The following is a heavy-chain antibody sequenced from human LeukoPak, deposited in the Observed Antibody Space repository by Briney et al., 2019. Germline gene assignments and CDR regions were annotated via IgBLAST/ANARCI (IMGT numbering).Heavy chain of an antibody. D-gene: IGHD3-10*01. CDR3: ARERQYXGSXSYYNLPSWFDP. CDR1: GYTFTGYY. CDR2: INPNSGGT. V-gene: IGHV1-2*02. Sequence: ASVKVSCKASGYTFTGYYMHWVRQAPGQGLEWMGWINPNSGGTNYAQKFQGRVTMTRDTSISTAYMELSRLRSDDTAVYYCARERQYXGSXSYYNLPSWFDPWGQGTLVTVSS. J-gene: IGHJ5*02.